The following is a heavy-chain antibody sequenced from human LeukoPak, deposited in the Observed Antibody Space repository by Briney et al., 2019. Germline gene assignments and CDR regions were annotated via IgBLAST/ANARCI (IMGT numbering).Heavy chain of an antibody. J-gene: IGHJ5*02. CDR1: GGTFTSYA. D-gene: IGHD1-26*01. CDR3: ARKLRLGGNWFDP. CDR2: IIPISGTT. Sequence: SVKVSCKTSGGTFTSYAITWVRQAPGQGLDLMGKIIPISGTTNYAQKFQGRVTFTADESTSTAYMELSSLRSEDTALYYCARKLRLGGNWFDPWGQGTLVTVSS. V-gene: IGHV1-69*13.